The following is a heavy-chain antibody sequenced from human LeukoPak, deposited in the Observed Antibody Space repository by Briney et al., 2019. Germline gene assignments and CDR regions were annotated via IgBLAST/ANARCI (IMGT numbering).Heavy chain of an antibody. Sequence: PSETLSLTCTVSGGSISSYYRSWIRQPPGKGLEWIGYIYYSGSTNYNPSLKSRVIISVDTSKNQFSLKLSSVTAADTAVYYCARGGGSYYYNYWGQGTLVTVSS. CDR3: ARGGGSYYYNY. CDR2: IYYSGST. J-gene: IGHJ4*02. D-gene: IGHD1-26*01. CDR1: GGSISSYY. V-gene: IGHV4-59*01.